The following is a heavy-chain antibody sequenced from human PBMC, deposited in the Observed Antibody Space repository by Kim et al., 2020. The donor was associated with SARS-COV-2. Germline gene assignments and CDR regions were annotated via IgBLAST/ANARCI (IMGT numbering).Heavy chain of an antibody. V-gene: IGHV4-34*01. CDR3: ARMGYDFWSGYFDY. Sequence: SETLSLTCAVYGGSFSGYYWSWIRQPPGKGLEWIGEINHSGRTNYNPSLKSRVTISVDTSKNQFSLKLSSVTAADTAVYYCARMGYDFWSGYFDYWGQGT. J-gene: IGHJ4*02. D-gene: IGHD3-3*01. CDR2: INHSGRT. CDR1: GGSFSGYY.